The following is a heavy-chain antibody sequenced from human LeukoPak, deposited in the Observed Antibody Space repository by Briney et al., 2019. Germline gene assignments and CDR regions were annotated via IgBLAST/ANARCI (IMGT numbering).Heavy chain of an antibody. CDR2: ISYDGSNK. Sequence: GGSLRLSCAASGFTFSSYAMSWVRQAPGKGLEWVAVISYDGSNKYYADSVKGRFTISGDNSKNTLYLQMNSLRAEDTAVYYCASVTWGLDAFDIWGQGTMVTVSS. CDR1: GFTFSSYA. D-gene: IGHD7-27*01. V-gene: IGHV3-30-3*01. J-gene: IGHJ3*02. CDR3: ASVTWGLDAFDI.